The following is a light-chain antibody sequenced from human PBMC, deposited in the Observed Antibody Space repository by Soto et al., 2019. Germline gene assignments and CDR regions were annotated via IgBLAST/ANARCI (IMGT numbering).Light chain of an antibody. V-gene: IGKV3-15*01. CDR3: QQYTNWPPIT. Sequence: EILRTQSPATLPVSPGERATLSCRASQSVGSNLAWFQQKPGQAPRLLIYGSSTRATGVPARFSGSGSGADLTLTISHLQSEDFAVYDGQQYTNWPPITGGQGTRLEIK. CDR1: QSVGSN. CDR2: GSS. J-gene: IGKJ5*01.